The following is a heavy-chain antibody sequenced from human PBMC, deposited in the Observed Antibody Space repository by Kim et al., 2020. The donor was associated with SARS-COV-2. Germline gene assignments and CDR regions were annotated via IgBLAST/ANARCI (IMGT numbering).Heavy chain of an antibody. Sequence: GGSLRLSCAASGFTFSSYSMNWVRQAPGKGLEWVSYISSSSSTIYYADSVKGRFTISRDNAKNSLYLQMNSLRDEDTAVYYCARELGTLLTKYGMDVWGQGTTVTVSS. CDR2: ISSSSSTI. CDR3: ARELGTLLTKYGMDV. D-gene: IGHD3-9*01. J-gene: IGHJ6*02. CDR1: GFTFSSYS. V-gene: IGHV3-48*02.